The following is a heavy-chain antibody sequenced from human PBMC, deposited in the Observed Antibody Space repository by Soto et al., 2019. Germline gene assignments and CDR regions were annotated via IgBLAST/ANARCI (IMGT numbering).Heavy chain of an antibody. J-gene: IGHJ4*02. V-gene: IGHV3-21*06. CDR3: AREPRSGVN. Sequence: VVLCVKCAACGVTCIDYSIKWVHQAPGKGLAWASYISGSSSYTYYAESAQGRFTISRDNVNNVLYLQLNSLRPADTGIYYCAREPRSGVNWRLGTLVTVSS. CDR2: ISGSSSYT. CDR1: GVTCIDYS. D-gene: IGHD3-3*01.